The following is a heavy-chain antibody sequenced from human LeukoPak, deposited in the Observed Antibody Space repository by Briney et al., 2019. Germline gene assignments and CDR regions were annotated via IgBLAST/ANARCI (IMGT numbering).Heavy chain of an antibody. V-gene: IGHV5-51*01. J-gene: IGHJ4*02. CDR3: ARRYGSALYGVFDY. Sequence: GESLRISCKGSGYTFNSYWIGWVLQMPGAGLEWMGIIYPSDSDTRYIPAFQGQVTISADKSISTAYLQWSSLKASDSAMYYCARRYGSALYGVFDYWGQGTLVIVSS. D-gene: IGHD6-19*01. CDR1: GYTFNSYW. CDR2: IYPSDSDT.